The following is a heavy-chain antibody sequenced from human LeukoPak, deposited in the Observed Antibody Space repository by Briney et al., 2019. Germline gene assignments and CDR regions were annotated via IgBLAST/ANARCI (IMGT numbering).Heavy chain of an antibody. CDR3: ARDCGGSCFTPDFDY. CDR2: ISSSSSYT. CDR1: GFTFSDYY. J-gene: IGHJ4*02. D-gene: IGHD2-15*01. Sequence: PGASLRLSCAASGFTFSDYYMSWIRQAPGKGLEWVSYISSSSSYTNYADSVKGRFTISRDNAKNSLYLQMNSLRAEDTAVYYCARDCGGSCFTPDFDYWGQGTLVTVSS. V-gene: IGHV3-11*06.